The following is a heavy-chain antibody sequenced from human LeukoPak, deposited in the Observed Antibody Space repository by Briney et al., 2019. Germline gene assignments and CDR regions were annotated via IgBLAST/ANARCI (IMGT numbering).Heavy chain of an antibody. Sequence: AAVKVSCKASEYTFTGYYMNWVRQAPGQGREWMGWINPNSGGTNYAQKFQGRVTMPRDTSISPAYMELSRLRSDDTAVYYCARAEYYYDSSGLKGLPFDYWGQGTLVTVSS. CDR2: INPNSGGT. CDR1: EYTFTGYY. V-gene: IGHV1-2*02. CDR3: ARAEYYYDSSGLKGLPFDY. J-gene: IGHJ4*02. D-gene: IGHD3-22*01.